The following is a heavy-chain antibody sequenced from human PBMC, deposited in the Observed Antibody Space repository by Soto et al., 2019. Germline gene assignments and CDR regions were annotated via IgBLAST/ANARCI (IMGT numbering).Heavy chain of an antibody. CDR1: GFTFSNYG. D-gene: IGHD1-1*01. CDR2: ISYDGNVP. Sequence: QVPLVESEGGVVQPGRSLRLSCAASGFTFSNYGMHWVRQAPGKGLEWVTVISYDGNVPYYADSVKGRFTSSRDNSKNTLYLQMNSLRTEDTAVYYCAKEGPITNWYFDYWGQGTLVTVSS. CDR3: AKEGPITNWYFDY. J-gene: IGHJ4*02. V-gene: IGHV3-30*18.